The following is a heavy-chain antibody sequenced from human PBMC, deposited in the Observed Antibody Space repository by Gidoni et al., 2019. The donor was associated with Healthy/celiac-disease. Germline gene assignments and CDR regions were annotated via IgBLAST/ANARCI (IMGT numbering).Heavy chain of an antibody. Sequence: QVQLQQWGAGLLKPSETLSLTCAVYGGSFSGYYWSWIRQPPGKGLEWIGEINHSGSTNYNPSLKSRVTISVDTSKNQFSLKLSSVTAADTAVYYCARRSIIAAAGTRWFDPWGQGTLVTVSS. V-gene: IGHV4-34*01. J-gene: IGHJ5*02. CDR2: INHSGST. D-gene: IGHD6-13*01. CDR3: ARRSIIAAAGTRWFDP. CDR1: GGSFSGYY.